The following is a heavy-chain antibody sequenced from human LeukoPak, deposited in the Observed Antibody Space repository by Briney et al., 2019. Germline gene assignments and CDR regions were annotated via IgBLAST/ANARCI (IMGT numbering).Heavy chain of an antibody. CDR3: ATIIIGAFDI. D-gene: IGHD3-16*02. Sequence: GGSLRLSCAASGFTFSSYAMSWVRQAPGKGLEWVSAISGSGGSTYYADSVKGRFTISRDNSKNTVYLQMSSLRAEDTALYYCATIIIGAFDIWGQGTMVTVSS. J-gene: IGHJ3*02. CDR2: ISGSGGST. V-gene: IGHV3-23*01. CDR1: GFTFSSYA.